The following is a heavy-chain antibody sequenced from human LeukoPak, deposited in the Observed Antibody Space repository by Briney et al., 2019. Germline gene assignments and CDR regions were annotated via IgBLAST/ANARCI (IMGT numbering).Heavy chain of an antibody. Sequence: ASVKVSCKASGYTFTGYYMHWVRQAPGQGLEWMGWINPNSGGTNYAQKFQGRVTMTRDTSISTAYMELSRLRSDDTAVYYCARGIVGARGAYYFDYWGQGTLVTVSS. CDR1: GYTFTGYY. D-gene: IGHD1-26*01. V-gene: IGHV1-2*02. CDR3: ARGIVGARGAYYFDY. J-gene: IGHJ4*02. CDR2: INPNSGGT.